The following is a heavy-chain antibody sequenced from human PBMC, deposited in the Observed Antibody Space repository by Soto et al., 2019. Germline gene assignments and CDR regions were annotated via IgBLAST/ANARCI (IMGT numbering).Heavy chain of an antibody. V-gene: IGHV3-9*01. CDR2: ITWNSGSV. CDR1: GFTFDDYA. CDR3: TKAALERATDQECDD. J-gene: IGHJ4*01. D-gene: IGHD3-3*01. Sequence: EVQLVESGGGLVQPGRSLRLSCAASGFTFDDYAMHWVRQAPGKGLEWVSGITWNSGSVGYADSVKGRFTISRDNAKNALYLQMTSLRSEDTALYYCTKAALERATDQECDDWGHGTMVTVSA.